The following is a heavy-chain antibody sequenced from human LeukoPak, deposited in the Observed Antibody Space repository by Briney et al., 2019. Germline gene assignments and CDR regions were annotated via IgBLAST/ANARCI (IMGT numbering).Heavy chain of an antibody. Sequence: GGSLRLSCAASGFIFSSYGMHWVRQAPGKGLEWVAVISYDGSNKYYADSVKGRFTISRDNSKNTFYLQMNNLRAEDTAVYFCARGSGSGWYGWFAPWGQGTLVTVSS. D-gene: IGHD6-19*01. CDR2: ISYDGSNK. J-gene: IGHJ5*02. V-gene: IGHV3-30*03. CDR3: ARGSGSGWYGWFAP. CDR1: GFIFSSYG.